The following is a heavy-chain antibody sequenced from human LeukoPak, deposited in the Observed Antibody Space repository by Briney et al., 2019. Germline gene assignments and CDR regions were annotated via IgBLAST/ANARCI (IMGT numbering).Heavy chain of an antibody. D-gene: IGHD3-10*01. V-gene: IGHV3-30*04. CDR2: ISYDGSNK. Sequence: PGGSLRLSCAASGFTFSSYTMHWVRQAPGKGLQWVAVISYDGSNKYYADSVKGRFTISRDNSKNTLYLQMNSLRAEDTAVYYCAKVPGALWFGELLFDYWGQGTLVTVSS. CDR3: AKVPGALWFGELLFDY. CDR1: GFTFSSYT. J-gene: IGHJ4*02.